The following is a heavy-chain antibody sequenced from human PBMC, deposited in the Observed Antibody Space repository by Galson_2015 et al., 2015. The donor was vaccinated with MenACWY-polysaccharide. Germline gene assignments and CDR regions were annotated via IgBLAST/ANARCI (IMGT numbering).Heavy chain of an antibody. V-gene: IGHV1-8*01. Sequence: SVKVSCKASGQTFTSYDINWVRQTAGQGLEWMGRQDTNSGTTGHAQKFQGRDTMTRNPSISKAYMDLSSLSSESTAVYYCAIGGKYYYYSSGYVNCGDPWGQGTLVTVSS. CDR3: AIGGKYYYYSSGYVNCGDP. CDR1: GQTFTSYD. D-gene: IGHD3-22*01. J-gene: IGHJ5*02. CDR2: QDTNSGTT.